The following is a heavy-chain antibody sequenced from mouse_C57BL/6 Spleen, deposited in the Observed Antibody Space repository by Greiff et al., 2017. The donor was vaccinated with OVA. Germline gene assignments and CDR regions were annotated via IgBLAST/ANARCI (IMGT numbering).Heavy chain of an antibody. CDR1: GYTFTSYW. CDR2: IHPNSGST. D-gene: IGHD2-2*01. J-gene: IGHJ4*01. Sequence: QVQLQQPGAELVKPGASVKLSCKASGYTFTSYWMHWVKQRPGKGLEWIGMIHPNSGSTNYNEKFKSKATLTVDKSSSTAYMQLRSLTSEDSAVYYCARWGGYDVNYAKEYWGQGTSVTVSS. CDR3: ARWGGYDVNYAKEY. V-gene: IGHV1-64*01.